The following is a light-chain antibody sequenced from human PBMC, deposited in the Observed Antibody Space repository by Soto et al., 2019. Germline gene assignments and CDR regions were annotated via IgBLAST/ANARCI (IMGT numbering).Light chain of an antibody. Sequence: DIQMTQSPSSLSASVGDTVTITCRASQTINFDLNWYQQKPGKVPTLLISATSTLRSGVPSRFVGSGSGTDFTLIINNLPPEDFANYYCQQCHSTPTFGGGTKVEIK. V-gene: IGKV1-39*01. CDR3: QQCHSTPT. J-gene: IGKJ4*01. CDR1: QTINFD. CDR2: ATS.